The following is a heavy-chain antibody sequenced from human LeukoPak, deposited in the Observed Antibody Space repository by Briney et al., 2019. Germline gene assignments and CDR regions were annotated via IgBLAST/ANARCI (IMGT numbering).Heavy chain of an antibody. V-gene: IGHV4-39*07. CDR1: GGSISSGDYY. J-gene: IGHJ3*02. D-gene: IGHD3-22*01. Sequence: SQTLSLTCTVSGGSISSGDYYWGWIRQPPGKGLEWIGSIYYSGSTNYNPSLKSRVTMSVDTSKNQFSLKLSSVTAADTAVYYCAREYYYDSSGYRRLGAFDIWGQGTMVTVSS. CDR2: IYYSGST. CDR3: AREYYYDSSGYRRLGAFDI.